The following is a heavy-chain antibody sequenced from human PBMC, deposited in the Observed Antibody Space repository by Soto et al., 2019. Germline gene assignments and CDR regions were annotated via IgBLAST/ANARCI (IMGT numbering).Heavy chain of an antibody. J-gene: IGHJ4*02. CDR2: IKSDASTI. CDR1: GFTFSRYW. Sequence: DVQLVESGGGLVQPGGSLRLSCAASGFTFSRYWMHWVRQVPGKGLVWVSRIKSDASTIMYADSVKGRFTISRDNGKNTLYLQVHSLSPDDTAVYDCVRGGSANYYRLFYSWGQGTLVTVSS. CDR3: VRGGSANYYRLFYS. D-gene: IGHD1-26*01. V-gene: IGHV3-74*03.